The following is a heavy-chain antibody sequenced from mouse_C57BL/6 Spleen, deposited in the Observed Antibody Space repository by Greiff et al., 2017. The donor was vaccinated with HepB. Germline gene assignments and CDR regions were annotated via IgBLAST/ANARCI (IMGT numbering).Heavy chain of an antibody. Sequence: EVQLQQSGGDLVKPGGSLKLSCAASGFTFSSYGMSWVRQTPDKRLEWVATISSGGSYTYYPDSVKGRFTISRDNAKNTLYLQMSSLKSEDTAMYYCARPYYYGSSFFYAMDYWGQGTSVTVSS. CDR3: ARPYYYGSSFFYAMDY. CDR2: ISSGGSYT. V-gene: IGHV5-6*01. J-gene: IGHJ4*01. CDR1: GFTFSSYG. D-gene: IGHD1-1*01.